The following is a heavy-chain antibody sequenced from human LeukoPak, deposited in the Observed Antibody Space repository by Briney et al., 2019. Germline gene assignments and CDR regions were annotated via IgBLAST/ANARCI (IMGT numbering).Heavy chain of an antibody. J-gene: IGHJ4*02. D-gene: IGHD2-2*01. CDR3: ARANFLYCSSSTCLFDY. CDR1: GGTFSSYA. Sequence: PVKVSCKASGGTFSSYAISWVRQAPGQGLEWMGGIIPIFGTANYAQKFQGRVTITADKSTSTAYMELSSLRSEDTAVYYCARANFLYCSSSTCLFDYWGQGTLVTVSS. CDR2: IIPIFGTA. V-gene: IGHV1-69*06.